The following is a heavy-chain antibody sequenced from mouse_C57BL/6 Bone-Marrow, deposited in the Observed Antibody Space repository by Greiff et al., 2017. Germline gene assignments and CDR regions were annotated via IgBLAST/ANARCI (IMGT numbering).Heavy chain of an antibody. J-gene: IGHJ1*03. D-gene: IGHD1-1*01. Sequence: VQLQQPGAELVRPGTSVKLSCKASGYTFTSYWMHWVKQRPGQGLEWIGVIDPSDSYTNYNQKFKGKATLPVDTSSSTAYMQLSSLTSEDSAVYYCAVTTVVARDWYFDVWGTGTTVTVSS. CDR2: IDPSDSYT. V-gene: IGHV1-59*01. CDR1: GYTFTSYW. CDR3: AVTTVVARDWYFDV.